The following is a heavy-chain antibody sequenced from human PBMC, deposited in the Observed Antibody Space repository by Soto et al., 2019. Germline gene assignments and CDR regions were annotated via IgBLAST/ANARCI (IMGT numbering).Heavy chain of an antibody. CDR3: ARDVTDYVLDV. Sequence: QMQLVESGGGVVQPGNSLRLSCAASGFIFSNYAMHWVRQAPGKGLEWVALISYDGRYIYYADSVKGRFAISRDNSKKTVELLMNSLRREDTAVYYCARDVTDYVLDVWGQGT. D-gene: IGHD3-9*01. V-gene: IGHV3-30*03. CDR2: ISYDGRYI. J-gene: IGHJ6*02. CDR1: GFIFSNYA.